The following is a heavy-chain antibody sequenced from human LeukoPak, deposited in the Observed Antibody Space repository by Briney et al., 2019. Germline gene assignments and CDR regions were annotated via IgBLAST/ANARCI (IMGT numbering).Heavy chain of an antibody. CDR1: GFTFSSYA. D-gene: IGHD3-22*01. CDR2: ISGSGGTT. CDR3: ARAGPLRYYYDSSGYYWLDY. V-gene: IGHV3-23*01. J-gene: IGHJ4*02. Sequence: PGGSLRLSCAASGFTFSSYAMSWVRQAPGKGLEWVSAISGSGGTTYYADSVKGRFTISRDNAKNSLYLQMNSLRAEDTAVYYCARAGPLRYYYDSSGYYWLDYWGQGTLVTVSS.